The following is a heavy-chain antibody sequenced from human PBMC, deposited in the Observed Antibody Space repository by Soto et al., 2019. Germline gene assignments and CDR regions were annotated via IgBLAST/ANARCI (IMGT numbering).Heavy chain of an antibody. Sequence: SQTLSLTCAISGDSVSSNSASWTWIRQSPSRGLEWLGRTYYRSKWFNEYSVSVKGRITINPETSKNQFSLQLNSVTPEDTAVYYCARSSSEKVALDIWGQGTMVTVS. D-gene: IGHD6-6*01. J-gene: IGHJ3*02. CDR1: GDSVSSNSAS. CDR3: ARSSSEKVALDI. V-gene: IGHV6-1*01. CDR2: TYYRSKWFN.